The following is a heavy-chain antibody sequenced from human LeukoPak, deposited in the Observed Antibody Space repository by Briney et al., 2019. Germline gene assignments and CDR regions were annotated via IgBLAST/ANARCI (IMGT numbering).Heavy chain of an antibody. J-gene: IGHJ6*03. V-gene: IGHV3-21*01. D-gene: IGHD1-26*01. CDR2: ITTSSSYT. CDR1: GLSFSSYN. Sequence: GGSLRLSCEASGLSFSSYNMDWVRQTPGKGLERISSITTSSSYTFYADSVKGRFTISRDNARNSLYLQMNSLTAEDTAVYYCARDPYSGAYGDTYYYYMDVWGKGTTVTISS. CDR3: ARDPYSGAYGDTYYYYMDV.